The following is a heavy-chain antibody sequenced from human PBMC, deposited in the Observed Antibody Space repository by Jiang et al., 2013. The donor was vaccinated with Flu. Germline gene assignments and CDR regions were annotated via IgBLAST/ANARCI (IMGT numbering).Heavy chain of an antibody. V-gene: IGHV7-4-1*02. Sequence: CKASGYTFTSYAMNWVRQAPGQGLEWMGWINTNTGNPTYAQGFTGRFVFSLDTSVSTAYLQISSLKAEDTAVYYCARGPVWQQLVRGDYWGQGTLVTVSS. D-gene: IGHD6-13*01. CDR2: INTNTGNP. CDR3: ARGPVWQQLVRGDY. J-gene: IGHJ4*02. CDR1: GYTFTSYA.